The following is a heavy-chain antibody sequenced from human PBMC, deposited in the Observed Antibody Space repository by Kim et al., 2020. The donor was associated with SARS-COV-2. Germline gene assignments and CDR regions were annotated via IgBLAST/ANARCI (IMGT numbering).Heavy chain of an antibody. CDR1: GFTFSSYA. CDR3: ARGGRYLPHIVVVPAASHHRYYYYGMDV. J-gene: IGHJ6*02. Sequence: GGSLRLSCAASGFTFSSYAMHWVRQAPGKGLEYVSAISSNGGSTYYANSVKGRFTISRDNSKNTLYLQMGSLRAEDMAVYYCARGGRYLPHIVVVPAASHHRYYYYGMDVWGQGTTVTVSS. D-gene: IGHD2-2*01. V-gene: IGHV3-64*01. CDR2: ISSNGGST.